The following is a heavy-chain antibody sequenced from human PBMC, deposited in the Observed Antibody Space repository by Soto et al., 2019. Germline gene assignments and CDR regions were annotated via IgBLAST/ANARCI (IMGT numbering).Heavy chain of an antibody. CDR3: AREGMAPYYFFGMDV. CDR1: GYTFTRSG. J-gene: IGHJ6*02. CDR2: ISSYNGDT. V-gene: IGHV1-18*01. Sequence: QVQLVQSGAEVKKHGPSVKVSCKASGYTFTRSGISWVRQAPGQGPEWMGWISSYNGDTNYAQTFQGRITMTTDTSTSTAYMELRSLRSDGTAVYYCAREGMAPYYFFGMDVWGQGTPVTVSS.